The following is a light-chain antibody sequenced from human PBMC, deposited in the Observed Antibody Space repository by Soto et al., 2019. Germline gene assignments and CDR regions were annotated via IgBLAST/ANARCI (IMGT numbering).Light chain of an antibody. Sequence: DVQMTQSPSSLSASVGDRVTITCRASQSVSSHLNWYQQRPGKAPSLLLSGASTLESGVPSRFSGGGSGTDFTLTIISLQPEDSATYYCQQSHSTPPAFGQGTKVEIK. CDR1: QSVSSH. V-gene: IGKV1-39*01. J-gene: IGKJ1*01. CDR3: QQSHSTPPA. CDR2: GAS.